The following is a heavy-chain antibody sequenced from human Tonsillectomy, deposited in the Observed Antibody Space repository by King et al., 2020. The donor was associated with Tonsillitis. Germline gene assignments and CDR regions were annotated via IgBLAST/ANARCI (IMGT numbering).Heavy chain of an antibody. Sequence: VQLQESGPGLVKPSETLSLTCTVSGGSISSYYWSWIRQPPGKGLEWIGYIYYSGSTNYNPSLKSRVTISVDTSKNQFSLKLSSVTAADTAVYYCARDQGGILTGYNWFDPWGQGTLVTVSS. D-gene: IGHD3-9*01. CDR1: GGSISSYY. CDR2: IYYSGST. V-gene: IGHV4-59*01. J-gene: IGHJ5*02. CDR3: ARDQGGILTGYNWFDP.